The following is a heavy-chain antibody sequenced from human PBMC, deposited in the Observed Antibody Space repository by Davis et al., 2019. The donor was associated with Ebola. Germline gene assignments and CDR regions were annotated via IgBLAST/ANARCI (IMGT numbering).Heavy chain of an antibody. CDR2: FGLSDSYM. Sequence: GESLKISCQASGYSFRRDWITWVRQKPGKGLEWMGRFGLSDSYMNYSPSFQGHVTISADRSISTAYLQWTSLETSDTAMYFCAITVPYRTSWYSFDYWGQGTLVTVSS. J-gene: IGHJ4*02. CDR1: GYSFRRDW. V-gene: IGHV5-10-1*01. D-gene: IGHD1-14*01. CDR3: AITVPYRTSWYSFDY.